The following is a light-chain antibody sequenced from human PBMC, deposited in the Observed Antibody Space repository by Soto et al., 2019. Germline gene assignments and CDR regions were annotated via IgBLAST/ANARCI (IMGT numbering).Light chain of an antibody. J-gene: IGKJ1*01. Sequence: EIVLTQSPGTLSLSPGERATRACRASQSVSSSYLAWCQQKPGQDPRLLIYGASSRATGIPDRFSGSGSGTDFTLTISRLEPEDFAVYYCQQYGSSPKFGQGTKVEIK. CDR1: QSVSSSY. V-gene: IGKV3-20*01. CDR2: GAS. CDR3: QQYGSSPK.